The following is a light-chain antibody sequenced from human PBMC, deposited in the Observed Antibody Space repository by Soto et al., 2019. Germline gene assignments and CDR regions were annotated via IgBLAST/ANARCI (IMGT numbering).Light chain of an antibody. CDR1: QSLLYSNGYNY. Sequence: EIVMTQSPLSLPVTPGEPASISCRSSQSLLYSNGYNYLDWYLQKPGQSPQLLIYLGSNRASGVPDRFSGSGSGTDFTLKISRVEAEAVGVYYCMLALEGRTFGQGTKVEIK. V-gene: IGKV2-28*01. J-gene: IGKJ1*01. CDR2: LGS. CDR3: MLALEGRT.